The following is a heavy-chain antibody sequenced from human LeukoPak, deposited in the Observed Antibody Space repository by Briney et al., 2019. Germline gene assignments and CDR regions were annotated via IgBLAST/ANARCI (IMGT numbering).Heavy chain of an antibody. V-gene: IGHV3-23*01. CDR3: GRAGVISGWDY. D-gene: IGHD3-3*02. CDR1: GFTFSNYP. J-gene: IGHJ4*02. CDR2: IGEEKSDSWT. Sequence: PGGSLRLSCAASGFTFSNYPMGWVRQAPGKGLEWLSAIGEEKSDSWTKSADSVKGRFTISRDNSENTLYLQMDSLTVEDTAVYYCGRAGVISGWDYWGQGVLVTVSS.